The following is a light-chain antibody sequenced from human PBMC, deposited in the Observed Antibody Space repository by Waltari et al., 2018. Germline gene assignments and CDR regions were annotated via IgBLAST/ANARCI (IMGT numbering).Light chain of an antibody. CDR3: MQSKQLPWT. Sequence: DIVMTQTPLSLSVTPGQPASISCKSSPSLLHSDGKTYLYWYLQKPGQSPQLLICEVSNRFSGVPDRFSGSGSGTDFTLKISRVEAEDVGVYYCMQSKQLPWTFGQGTRVEIK. CDR1: PSLLHSDGKTY. J-gene: IGKJ1*01. CDR2: EVS. V-gene: IGKV2D-29*02.